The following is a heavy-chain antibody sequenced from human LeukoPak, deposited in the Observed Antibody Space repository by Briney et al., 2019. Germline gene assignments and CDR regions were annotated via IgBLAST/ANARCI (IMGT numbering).Heavy chain of an antibody. Sequence: SETLSLTCAVSGVSIGPYYWSWFRQPAGKGLEWIGHIYTSGSTKYNPSLKSRVTMSVDTSKNQFSLRVTSVMAAETAVYYCARVSHNLIAAAGFDFWGQGILVTV. CDR2: IYTSGST. V-gene: IGHV4-4*07. CDR1: GVSIGPYY. J-gene: IGHJ4*02. D-gene: IGHD6-13*01. CDR3: ARVSHNLIAAAGFDF.